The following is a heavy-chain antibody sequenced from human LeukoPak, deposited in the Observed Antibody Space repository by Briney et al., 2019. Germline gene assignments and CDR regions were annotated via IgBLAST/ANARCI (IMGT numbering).Heavy chain of an antibody. CDR2: ITNTSSYT. CDR3: ARSYGGSGFSD. J-gene: IGHJ4*02. Sequence: GGSLRLSCADSGSTFSKYIMNWGRQAPGKGLEWVSSITNTSSYTYYADSVKGRFTSSRDNAKNSLYLQMNSLRADDTAVYYCARSYGGSGFSDWGQGTLVTVSS. V-gene: IGHV3-21*01. D-gene: IGHD3-3*01. CDR1: GSTFSKYI.